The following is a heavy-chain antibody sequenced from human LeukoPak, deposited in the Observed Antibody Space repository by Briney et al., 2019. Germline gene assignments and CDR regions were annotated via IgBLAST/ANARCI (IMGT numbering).Heavy chain of an antibody. CDR3: ASAAGPFDN. Sequence: QSGGSLRLSCAASGFTFSSYGMHWVRQAPGKGLEWVAVIWFDGSIKYYADSVKGRFTISRGNSRNTLFLQMNSLRAEDTAVYYCASAAGPFDNWGQGTLVTVSS. CDR1: GFTFSSYG. CDR2: IWFDGSIK. V-gene: IGHV3-33*01. J-gene: IGHJ4*02. D-gene: IGHD6-19*01.